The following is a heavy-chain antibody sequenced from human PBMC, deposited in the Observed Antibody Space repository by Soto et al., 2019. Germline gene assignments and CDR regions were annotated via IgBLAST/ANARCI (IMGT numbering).Heavy chain of an antibody. V-gene: IGHV4-59*08. CDR1: GGSISKNY. CDR3: ARHDSGFDYYFDH. D-gene: IGHD6-19*01. CDR2: IYNSGST. J-gene: IGHJ4*02. Sequence: QVQLQESGPGLVKPSETLSLTCTVSGGSISKNYWSWIRQPPGKGLEWIGYIYNSGSTNYNPSLKSRVTIAIDTSKNQFSLLLRSGTAADTAVYYCARHDSGFDYYFDHWGQGTLVTVSS.